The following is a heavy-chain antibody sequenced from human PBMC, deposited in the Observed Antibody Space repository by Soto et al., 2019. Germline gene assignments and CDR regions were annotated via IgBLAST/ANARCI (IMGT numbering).Heavy chain of an antibody. J-gene: IGHJ4*02. V-gene: IGHV1-69*01. D-gene: IGHD3-10*01. CDR3: ARDLTSVRGS. CDR1: GGTFSRHS. Sequence: QVQMVQSGAEVKKPGSSARVSCKVSGGTFSRHSISWVRQAPGQGLEWMGGIIPIFDATQYAQKFQGRLTITADESTTTVHMALRGLRPEDTAIYYCARDLTSVRGSWGQGTLVTVS. CDR2: IIPIFDAT.